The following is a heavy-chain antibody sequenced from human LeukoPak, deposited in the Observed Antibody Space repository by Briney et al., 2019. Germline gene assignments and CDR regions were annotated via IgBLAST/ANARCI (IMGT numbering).Heavy chain of an antibody. D-gene: IGHD6-19*01. V-gene: IGHV4-4*07. J-gene: IGHJ6*02. CDR3: ARDPGSSSGWYRYYYGMDV. CDR1: GGSISSYY. Sequence: NPSETLSLTCTVSGGSISSYYWSWIRQPAGKGLEWIGRIYTSGSTNYNPSLKSRVTMSVDTSKNQFSLKLSSVTAADTAVYYCARDPGSSSGWYRYYYGMDVWGQGTTVTVSS. CDR2: IYTSGST.